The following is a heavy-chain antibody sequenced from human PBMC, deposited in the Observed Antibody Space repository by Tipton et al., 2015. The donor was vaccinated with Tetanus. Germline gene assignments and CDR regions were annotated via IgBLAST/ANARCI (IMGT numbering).Heavy chain of an antibody. J-gene: IGHJ4*02. Sequence: TLSLTCTVSGGSISSYYWSWIRQPPGKGLEWIGYIYYSGSTNYNPSLKSRVTISVDTSKNQFSLKLGSVTAADTAVYYCARRDYSDSSVDNWGQGTLVTVSS. V-gene: IGHV4-59*08. CDR2: IYYSGST. CDR1: GGSISSYY. D-gene: IGHD3-22*01. CDR3: ARRDYSDSSVDN.